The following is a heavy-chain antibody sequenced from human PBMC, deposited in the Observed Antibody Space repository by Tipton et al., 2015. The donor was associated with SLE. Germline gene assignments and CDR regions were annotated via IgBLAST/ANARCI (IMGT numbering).Heavy chain of an antibody. J-gene: IGHJ2*01. Sequence: TLSLTCTVSGGSISFDYWSWVRQSAGGGLGWIWRIYSSGDRDYNPSLRSRVTMSIDASQNRVSLRLKSVSAADTAVYYCAGGSDGEYVRYFDVWGPGTLVTVSS. CDR2: IYSSGDR. CDR1: GGSISFDY. CDR3: AGGSDGEYVRYFDV. V-gene: IGHV4-4*07. D-gene: IGHD4-17*01.